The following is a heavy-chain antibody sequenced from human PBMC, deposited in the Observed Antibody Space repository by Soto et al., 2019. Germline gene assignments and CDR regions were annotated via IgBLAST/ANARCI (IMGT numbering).Heavy chain of an antibody. V-gene: IGHV3-23*01. CDR3: AKAVYGYWYFDL. J-gene: IGHJ2*01. D-gene: IGHD3-10*01. CDR1: GFMFNSYG. Sequence: GGSLRLSCATSGFMFNSYGMSWVRLAPGRGLEWVAGVSSSGGTTDYADSVKGRFTISRGTSKNTLYLQMNSLRAEDTAAYYCAKAVYGYWYFDLWGRGTRVTVPQ. CDR2: VSSSGGTT.